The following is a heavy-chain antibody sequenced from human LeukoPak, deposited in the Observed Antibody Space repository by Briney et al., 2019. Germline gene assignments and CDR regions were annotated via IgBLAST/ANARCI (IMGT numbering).Heavy chain of an antibody. CDR3: ARHKEPWLVSDFDN. Sequence: ASVKVSCRASGYTFTNYGISWVRQAPGQGLEWMGWISPYNGNTNYAQKFQGRVTMTTDTSTSTAYMELRSLRSDDTAVYYCARHKEPWLVSDFDNWGQGTLVTVSS. CDR2: ISPYNGNT. CDR1: GYTFTNYG. V-gene: IGHV1-18*01. D-gene: IGHD6-19*01. J-gene: IGHJ4*02.